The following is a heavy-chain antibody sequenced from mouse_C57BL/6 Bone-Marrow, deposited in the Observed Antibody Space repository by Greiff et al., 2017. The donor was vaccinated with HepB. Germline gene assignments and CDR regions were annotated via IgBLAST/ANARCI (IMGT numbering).Heavy chain of an antibody. CDR3: ARHNYSNYLYYAMDY. J-gene: IGHJ4*01. V-gene: IGHV5-12*01. D-gene: IGHD2-5*01. CDR1: GFTFSDYY. CDR2: ISNGGGST. Sequence: EVKLQESGGGLVQPGGSLKLSCAASGFTFSDYYMYWVRQTPEKRLEWVAYISNGGGSTYYPDTVKGRFTISRDNAKNTLYLQMSRLKSEDTAMYYCARHNYSNYLYYAMDYWGQGTSVTVSS.